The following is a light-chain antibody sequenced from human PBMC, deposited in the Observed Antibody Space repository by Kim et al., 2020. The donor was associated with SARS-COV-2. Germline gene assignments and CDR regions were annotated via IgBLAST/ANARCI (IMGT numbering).Light chain of an antibody. CDR3: PQRNIWPLT. J-gene: IGKJ4*01. Sequence: SLSRGESAPLSSRTSQSVSRHLAWHKQNPSHPPGPLICDASKRARDLPDMFRDSGSGTDFTLTMRSLEPEDCVVYFCPQRNIWPLTFGGGTKGEN. CDR1: QSVSRH. V-gene: IGKV3-11*01. CDR2: DAS.